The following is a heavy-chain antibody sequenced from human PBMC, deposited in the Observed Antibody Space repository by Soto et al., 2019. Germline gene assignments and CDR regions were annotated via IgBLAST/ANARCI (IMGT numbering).Heavy chain of an antibody. Sequence: SETLSPTCAVSGGSISSGAYSWSWIRQPPGKGLEWIWYIYQSGSTYYNPSLKSRVTISVDGSKNQCSLKLSSVTAADTAVYYCAGSRELDNGMDVWGLGTTVTVSS. D-gene: IGHD3-3*02. CDR1: GGSISSGAYS. CDR3: AGSRELDNGMDV. V-gene: IGHV4-30-2*01. J-gene: IGHJ6*02. CDR2: IYQSGST.